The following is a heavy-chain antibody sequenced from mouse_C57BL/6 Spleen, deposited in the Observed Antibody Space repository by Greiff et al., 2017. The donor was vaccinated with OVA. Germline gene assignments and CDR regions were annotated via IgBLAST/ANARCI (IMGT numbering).Heavy chain of an antibody. V-gene: IGHV1-22*01. CDR1: GYTFTDYN. D-gene: IGHD1-1*01. J-gene: IGHJ3*01. Sequence: EVQLQQSGPELVKPGASVKMSCKASGYTFTDYNMHWVKQSHGKSLEWIGYINPNNGGTSYNQKFKGKATLTVNKSSCTAYMELRSLTSEDSAVYYCAREDYYGSSSFAYWGQGTLVTVSA. CDR3: AREDYYGSSSFAY. CDR2: INPNNGGT.